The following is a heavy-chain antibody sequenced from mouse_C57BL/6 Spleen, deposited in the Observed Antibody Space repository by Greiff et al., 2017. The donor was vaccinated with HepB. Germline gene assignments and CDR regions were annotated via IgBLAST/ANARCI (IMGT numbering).Heavy chain of an antibody. D-gene: IGHD1-2*01. J-gene: IGHJ2*01. CDR2: ISSGSSTI. V-gene: IGHV5-17*01. CDR3: ARPDYYGLYFDY. Sequence: EVHLVESGGGLVKPGGSLKLSCAASGFTFSDYGMHWVRQAPEKGLEWVAYISSGSSTIYYADTVKGRFTISRDNAKNTLFLQMTSLRSEDTAMYYCARPDYYGLYFDYWGQGTTLTVSS. CDR1: GFTFSDYG.